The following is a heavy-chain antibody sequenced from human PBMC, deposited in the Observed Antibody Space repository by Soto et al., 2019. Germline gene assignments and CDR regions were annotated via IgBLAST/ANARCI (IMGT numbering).Heavy chain of an antibody. J-gene: IGHJ5*02. CDR3: ARHGERTIRSLNWFDP. Sequence: SETLSLTCAVYGGSFSGYYWSWIRQPPGKGLEWIGEINHSGSTNYNPSLKSRVTISVDTSKNQFSLKLSSVTAADTAMYYCARHGERTIRSLNWFDPWGQGTLVTVS. D-gene: IGHD4-17*01. CDR1: GGSFSGYY. V-gene: IGHV4-34*01. CDR2: INHSGST.